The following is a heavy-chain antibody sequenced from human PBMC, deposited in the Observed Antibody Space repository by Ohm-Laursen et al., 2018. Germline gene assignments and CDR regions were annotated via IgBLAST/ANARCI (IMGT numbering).Heavy chain of an antibody. CDR1: GFTFSSYS. CDR2: ISSSSSYI. J-gene: IGHJ4*02. Sequence: SLRLSCTASGFTFSSYSMNWVRQAPGKGLEWVSSISSSSSYIYYADSVKGQFTISRDNAKNSLYLQMNSLRAEDTAVYYCASHYYDSSGYYPLWGQGTLVTVSS. D-gene: IGHD3-22*01. CDR3: ASHYYDSSGYYPL. V-gene: IGHV3-21*01.